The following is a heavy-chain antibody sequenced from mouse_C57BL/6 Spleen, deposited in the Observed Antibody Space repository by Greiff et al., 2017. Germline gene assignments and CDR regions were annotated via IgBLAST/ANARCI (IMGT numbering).Heavy chain of an antibody. V-gene: IGHV1-55*01. D-gene: IGHD3-2*02. J-gene: IGHJ3*01. CDR1: GYTFTSYW. Sequence: VQLQQPGAELVKPGASVKMSCKASGYTFTSYWITWVKQRPGQGLEWIGDIYPGSGSTNYNEKFKSKATLTVDTSSSTAYMQLSSLTSEDSAVYYCARGGAAQATEAWFAYWGQGTLVTVSA. CDR3: ARGGAAQATEAWFAY. CDR2: IYPGSGST.